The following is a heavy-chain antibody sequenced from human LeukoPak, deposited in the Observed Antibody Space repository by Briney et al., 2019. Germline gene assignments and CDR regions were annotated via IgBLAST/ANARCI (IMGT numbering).Heavy chain of an antibody. V-gene: IGHV3-30*18. CDR3: AKEGRYYGQLDY. CDR1: GFTFSSYG. CDR2: ISYDGSNK. D-gene: IGHD3-10*01. Sequence: GGSLRLSCAASGFTFSSYGMHWVRQAPGKGLEWVAVISYDGSNKYYADSVKGRFTISRDNSKNTLYLQMNSLRAEDTAVYYCAKEGRYYGQLDYWGQGTLVTVSS. J-gene: IGHJ4*02.